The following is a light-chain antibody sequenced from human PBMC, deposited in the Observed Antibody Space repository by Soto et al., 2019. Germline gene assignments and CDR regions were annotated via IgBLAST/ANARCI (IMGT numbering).Light chain of an antibody. CDR3: QQYGSSPLT. V-gene: IGKV3-20*01. J-gene: IGKJ4*01. CDR1: QSVSSSY. Sequence: EIVLTQSPGTLSLSPGERATLSCRASQSVSSSYLAWYQQKPGQAPRLLIYGASSSATGIPDRFSGSGSGTDFTLTISRLEPEDFAVDYCQQYGSSPLTFGGGTKVEIK. CDR2: GAS.